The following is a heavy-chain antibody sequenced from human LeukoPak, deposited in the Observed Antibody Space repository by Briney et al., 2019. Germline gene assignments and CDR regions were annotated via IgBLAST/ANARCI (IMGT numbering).Heavy chain of an antibody. V-gene: IGHV3-64*01. CDR2: ISSNGGNT. CDR1: RFTFSNYA. CDR3: AKSIDFTGYSSWDY. D-gene: IGHD3-9*01. J-gene: IGHJ4*02. Sequence: PGGSLRLSCAASRFTFSNYAMHWVRQAPGKGLEHVSAISSNGGNTHYANSVKGRFTISRDNSKNTLYLQIHSLRAEDTAVYYCAKSIDFTGYSSWDYWGRGTLVTVSS.